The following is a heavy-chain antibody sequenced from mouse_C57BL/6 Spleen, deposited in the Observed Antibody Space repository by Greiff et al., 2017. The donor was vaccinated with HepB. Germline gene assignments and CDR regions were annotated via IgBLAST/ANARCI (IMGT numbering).Heavy chain of an antibody. D-gene: IGHD2-2*01. J-gene: IGHJ2*01. CDR3: AEGSTMVTTDYFDY. CDR1: GYTFTSYW. V-gene: IGHV1-52*01. CDR2: IDPSDSET. Sequence: VQLQQPGAELVRPGSSVKLSCKASGYTFTSYWMHWVKQRPIQGLEWIGNIDPSDSETHYNQKFKDKATLTVDKSSSTAYMQLSSLTYEDSAVYYCAEGSTMVTTDYFDYWGQGTTLTVSS.